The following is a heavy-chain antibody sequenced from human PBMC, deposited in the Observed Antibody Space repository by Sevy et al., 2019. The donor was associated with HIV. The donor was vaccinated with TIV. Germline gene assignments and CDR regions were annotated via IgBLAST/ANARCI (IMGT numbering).Heavy chain of an antibody. CDR2: ISSRSSYI. D-gene: IGHD3-22*01. Sequence: GGSLRLSCAASGFTFSDYDMYWVRQAPGTGLEWVSFISSRSSYIYYADSLKGRVTISRDNANNSLFLQMNSLRAEDTAVYYCARAVDYYDSGGLYYWGQGALVTVSS. CDR1: GFTFSDYD. J-gene: IGHJ4*02. CDR3: ARAVDYYDSGGLYY. V-gene: IGHV3-21*05.